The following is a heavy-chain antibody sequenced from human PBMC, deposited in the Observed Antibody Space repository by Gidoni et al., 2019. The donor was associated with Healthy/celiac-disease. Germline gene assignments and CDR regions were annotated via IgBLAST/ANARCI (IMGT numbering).Heavy chain of an antibody. V-gene: IGHV4-39*01. CDR3: ASLPLGDFWSGYYLNY. J-gene: IGHJ4*02. D-gene: IGHD3-3*01. CDR2: IYYSGST. CDR1: GGSLSSSSYY. Sequence: HLQLQESGPGLVTPSETLSLTCTVPGGSLSSSSYYGGWIRQPPGKGLEWIGRIYYSGSTYYNPSLKGRVTISVDTSKNQFSLKLSSVTAADTAVYYCASLPLGDFWSGYYLNYWGQGTLVTVSS.